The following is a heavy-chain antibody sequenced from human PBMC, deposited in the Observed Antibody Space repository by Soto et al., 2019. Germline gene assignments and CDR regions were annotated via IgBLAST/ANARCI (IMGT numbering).Heavy chain of an antibody. Sequence: PSETLSLTCAVYGGSFSGYYWSWIRQPPEKGLEWIGEINHSGSTNYNPSLKSRVTISVDTSKNQFSLKLSSVTAADTAVYYCARFGRPFGVLRYFDYYLDYWGQGTQVTVSS. V-gene: IGHV4-34*01. CDR1: GGSFSGYY. D-gene: IGHD3-9*01. J-gene: IGHJ4*02. CDR3: ARFGRPFGVLRYFDYYLDY. CDR2: INHSGST.